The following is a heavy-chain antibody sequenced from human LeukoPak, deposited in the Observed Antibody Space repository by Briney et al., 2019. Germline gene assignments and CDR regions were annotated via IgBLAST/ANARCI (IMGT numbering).Heavy chain of an antibody. CDR2: IYYTGST. CDR3: ARPSRSISTAGAFDI. J-gene: IGHJ3*02. Sequence: SETQSLTCTVSGGSISNYFWSWIRQPPGKGLEWIGYIYYTGSTNYNPSLKSRVTISVGTSKNQFSLKLSSVTAADTAVYYCARPSRSISTAGAFDIWGQGTMVTVSS. V-gene: IGHV4-59*01. CDR1: GGSISNYF. D-gene: IGHD3-10*01.